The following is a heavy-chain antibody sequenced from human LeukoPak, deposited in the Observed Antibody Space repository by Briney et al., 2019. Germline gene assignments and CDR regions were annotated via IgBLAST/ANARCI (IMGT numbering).Heavy chain of an antibody. CDR3: ARQVVVVAATRMNWFDP. D-gene: IGHD2-15*01. Sequence: SETLSLTCIVSGDSVSGYYWNWIRQPPGKGLEWIGYIYYSGSTNYNPSLKSRVTISVDTSKNQFSLKLSSVTAADTAVYYCARQVVVVAATRMNWFDPWGQGTLVTVSS. J-gene: IGHJ5*02. V-gene: IGHV4-59*02. CDR1: GDSVSGYY. CDR2: IYYSGST.